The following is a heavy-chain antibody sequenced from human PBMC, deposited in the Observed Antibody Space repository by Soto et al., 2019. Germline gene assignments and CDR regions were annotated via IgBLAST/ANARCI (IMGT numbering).Heavy chain of an antibody. Sequence: PSETLSLTCTVSGGSISSSGYYWSWIRQHPGKGLEWFGYIYYSGSTYYNPSLKSRVTISVDTSKNQFSLKLSSVTAADTAVYYCASATYYDFWSGYYKSHYYGMDVWGQGTTVTV. J-gene: IGHJ6*02. V-gene: IGHV4-31*03. D-gene: IGHD3-3*01. CDR1: GGSISSSGYY. CDR2: IYYSGST. CDR3: ASATYYDFWSGYYKSHYYGMDV.